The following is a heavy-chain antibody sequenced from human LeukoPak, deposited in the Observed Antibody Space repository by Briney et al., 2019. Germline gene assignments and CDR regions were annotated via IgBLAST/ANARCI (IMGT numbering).Heavy chain of an antibody. CDR2: IWYDGSNK. CDR3: VKDGSGSYYTYYFDY. V-gene: IGHV3-33*06. J-gene: IGHJ4*02. CDR1: GFTFSSHG. Sequence: PGGSLRLSCAASGFTFSSHGMHWGRQAPGKGLGWEAVIWYDGSNKYFADSVKGRFTISRDNSKSTLFLQMNTLRAEDTAVYYCVKDGSGSYYTYYFDYWGQGTLVTVSS. D-gene: IGHD3-10*01.